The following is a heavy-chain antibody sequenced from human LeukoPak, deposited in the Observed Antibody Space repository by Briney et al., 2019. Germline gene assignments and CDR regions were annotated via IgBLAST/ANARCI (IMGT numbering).Heavy chain of an antibody. D-gene: IGHD4-17*01. V-gene: IGHV3-7*01. CDR1: GFTFSGSW. Sequence: GGSLRLSCAASGFTFSGSWMSWVRQAPGKGLEWVASINQDGGEKYSLDSVKGRFTISRDNTKSSLYLQMNSLRAEDTAMYYCATVTKEFDYWGQGTLVTVSS. CDR3: ATVTKEFDY. J-gene: IGHJ4*02. CDR2: INQDGGEK.